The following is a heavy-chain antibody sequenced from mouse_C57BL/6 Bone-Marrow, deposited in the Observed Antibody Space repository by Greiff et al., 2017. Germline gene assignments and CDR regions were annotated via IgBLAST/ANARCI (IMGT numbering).Heavy chain of an antibody. CDR3: ARGYGSSYWYFDV. CDR2: IYPRDGST. Sequence: VQLQQSGPELVKPGASVKLSCKASGYTFTSYDINWVKQRPGQGLEWIGWIYPRDGSTKYNEKFKGKATLTVDTSSSTAYMELHSLTSEDSAVYFCARGYGSSYWYFDVWCTGTTVTVSS. D-gene: IGHD1-1*01. V-gene: IGHV1-85*01. CDR1: GYTFTSYD. J-gene: IGHJ1*03.